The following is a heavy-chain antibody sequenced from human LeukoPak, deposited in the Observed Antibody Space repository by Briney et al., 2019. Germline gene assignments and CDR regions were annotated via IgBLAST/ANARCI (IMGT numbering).Heavy chain of an antibody. J-gene: IGHJ4*02. V-gene: IGHV1-24*01. CDR2: FHPEDVEK. Sequence: ASAKVSCKVSGDTLTELSMHWVRQAPEKRLECMGGFHPEDVEKIYAQKFQGRVTMTEDTSTDTAYIVLSSLRSEDAAVYYCGTYSSVLLWFGEFDYWGQGTLVTVSS. D-gene: IGHD3-10*01. CDR3: GTYSSVLLWFGEFDY. CDR1: GDTLTELS.